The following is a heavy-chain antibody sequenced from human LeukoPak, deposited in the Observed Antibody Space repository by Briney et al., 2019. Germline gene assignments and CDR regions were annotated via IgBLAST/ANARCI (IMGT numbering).Heavy chain of an antibody. J-gene: IGHJ6*03. CDR1: GGSFSGYY. D-gene: IGHD2-15*01. CDR2: INHSGST. Sequence: SETLSLTCAVYGGSFSGYYWSWIRQPPGKGLEWIGEINHSGSTNYNPSLKSRVTISGDTSKNQFSLKLSSVTAADTAVYYCARSTLGYCSGGNCYSGGLGYMDVWGKGTTVTISS. V-gene: IGHV4-34*01. CDR3: ARSTLGYCSGGNCYSGGLGYMDV.